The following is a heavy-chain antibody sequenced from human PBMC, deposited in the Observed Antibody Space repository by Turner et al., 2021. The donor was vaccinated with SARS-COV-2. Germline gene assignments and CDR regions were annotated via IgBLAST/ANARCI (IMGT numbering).Heavy chain of an antibody. Sequence: QLQLQESGPGLVKPSETLSLTCTVSGGSISNNNYYWGWIRQSPGKGLEWIGTVYYSGSTYYNPSLKRRVTISVDTSKNQFSLKLGSVTAADTAVYYCARHGLDILTGVFDYWGQGILVTVSS. D-gene: IGHD3-9*01. V-gene: IGHV4-39*01. CDR1: GGSISNNNYY. CDR3: ARHGLDILTGVFDY. J-gene: IGHJ4*02. CDR2: VYYSGST.